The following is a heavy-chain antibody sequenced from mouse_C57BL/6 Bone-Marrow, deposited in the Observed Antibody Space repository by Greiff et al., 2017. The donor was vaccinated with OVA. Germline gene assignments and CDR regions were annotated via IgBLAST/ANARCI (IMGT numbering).Heavy chain of an antibody. D-gene: IGHD1-1*01. Sequence: QVQLQQPGAELVRPGSSVKLSCKASGYTFTSYWMHWVKQRPIQGLEWIGNIDPSDSETHYNQKFKDKATLTVDKSSSTAYMQLSSLTSEDSAVYYCARSQPITTCAMDYWGQGTSVTVSS. CDR2: IDPSDSET. J-gene: IGHJ4*01. V-gene: IGHV1-52*01. CDR3: ARSQPITTCAMDY. CDR1: GYTFTSYW.